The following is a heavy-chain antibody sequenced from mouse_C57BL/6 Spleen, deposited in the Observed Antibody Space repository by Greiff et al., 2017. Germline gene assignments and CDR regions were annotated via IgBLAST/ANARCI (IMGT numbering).Heavy chain of an antibody. J-gene: IGHJ1*03. D-gene: IGHD5-5*01. CDR3: ARYTTLGYFDV. CDR2: IYPSDSET. Sequence: QVQLQQPGAELVRPGSSVKLSCKASGYTFTSYWMDWVKQRPGQGLEWIGNIYPSDSETHYNQKFKDKATLTVDKSSSTAYMQLSSLPSEDSAVYYCARYTTLGYFDVWGTGTTVTVSS. V-gene: IGHV1-61*01. CDR1: GYTFTSYW.